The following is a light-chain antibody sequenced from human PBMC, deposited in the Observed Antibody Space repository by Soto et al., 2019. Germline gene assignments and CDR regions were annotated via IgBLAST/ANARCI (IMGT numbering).Light chain of an antibody. CDR3: QQYDEHSIT. J-gene: IGKJ5*01. CDR2: HAS. Sequence: DIQMTQSPSTLSASVGDRVTVTCRASQPISTWLAWHQQRPGKATTLLSHHASSLESGVPPRFSGSGSGTEFTLSISRLQPDDFGTYYCQQYDEHSITFGQGTRLEIK. CDR1: QPISTW. V-gene: IGKV1-5*01.